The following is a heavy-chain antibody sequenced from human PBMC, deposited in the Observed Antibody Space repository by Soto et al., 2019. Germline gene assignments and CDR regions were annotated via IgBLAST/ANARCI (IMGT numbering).Heavy chain of an antibody. D-gene: IGHD3-16*01. CDR2: IGPSSSET. Sequence: GGSLRLSCVASGFTFDSYAMNWVRQAPGKGLEWISWIGPSSSETEYSDSVQGRFTISRDNAKNLLYLQMNRLKDEDTAVYYCARDHRWAFDYWGQGALVTVSS. CDR3: ARDHRWAFDY. CDR1: GFTFDSYA. V-gene: IGHV3-21*05. J-gene: IGHJ4*02.